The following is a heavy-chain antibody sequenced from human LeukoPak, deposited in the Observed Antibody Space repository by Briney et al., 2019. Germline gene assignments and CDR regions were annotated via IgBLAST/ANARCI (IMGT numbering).Heavy chain of an antibody. J-gene: IGHJ5*02. CDR1: GGSISSSSYY. CDR2: IYYSGST. Sequence: PSETLSLTCTVSGGSISSSSYYWGWIRQPPGKGLEWIGSIYYSGSTYYNPSLKSRVTISVDTSKNQFSLKLSSVTAADTAVYYSARGHMVRGVIWDWFDPWGQGTLVTVSS. CDR3: ARGHMVRGVIWDWFDP. V-gene: IGHV4-39*07. D-gene: IGHD3-10*01.